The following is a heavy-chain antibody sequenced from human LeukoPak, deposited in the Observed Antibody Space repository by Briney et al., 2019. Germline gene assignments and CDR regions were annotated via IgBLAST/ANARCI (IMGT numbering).Heavy chain of an antibody. D-gene: IGHD2-8*01. CDR2: ISGSGGST. J-gene: IGHJ5*02. Sequence: GGSLGLSCAASGFTFSSYAMSWVRQAPGKGLEWVSAISGSGGSTFYADSVKGRFTMSRDNSKNTLYLQMNSLRAEDTAVYYCAKEASYCTNGVCYSRIFDTWGRGTLVTVSS. CDR1: GFTFSSYA. V-gene: IGHV3-23*01. CDR3: AKEASYCTNGVCYSRIFDT.